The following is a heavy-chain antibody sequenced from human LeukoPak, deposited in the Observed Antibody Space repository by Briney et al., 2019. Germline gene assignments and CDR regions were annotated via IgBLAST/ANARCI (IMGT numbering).Heavy chain of an antibody. J-gene: IGHJ3*02. D-gene: IGHD3-10*01. CDR1: GYSLTESS. CDR2: FDPEDGET. CDR3: AADRVLMLFGELSGALDI. Sequence: ASVKVSCKVSGYSLTESSMYWVRQAHGKGLEWMGGFDPEDGETIYAQKFQGRVTMTEDTSTDTAYMELSNLRSEDTAVYYCAADRVLMLFGELSGALDIWGQGTMVTVSS. V-gene: IGHV1-24*01.